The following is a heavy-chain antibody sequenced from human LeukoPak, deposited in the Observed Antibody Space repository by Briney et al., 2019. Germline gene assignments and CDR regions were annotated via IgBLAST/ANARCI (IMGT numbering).Heavy chain of an antibody. J-gene: IGHJ2*01. V-gene: IGHV4-4*07. Sequence: SETLSLTCTVSGGSISSYYWSWIRQPAGKELEWIGRIYTSGSTNYNPSLKSRVTMSVDTSKNQFSLKLSSVTAADTAVYYCARDHSSSWYNGYFDLWGRGTLVTVSS. CDR1: GGSISSYY. D-gene: IGHD6-13*01. CDR2: IYTSGST. CDR3: ARDHSSSWYNGYFDL.